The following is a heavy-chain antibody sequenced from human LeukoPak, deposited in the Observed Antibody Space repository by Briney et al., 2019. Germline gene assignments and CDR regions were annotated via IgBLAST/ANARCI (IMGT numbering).Heavy chain of an antibody. CDR3: ARDWSSDYCDSSGPAAFDI. V-gene: IGHV1-69*05. J-gene: IGHJ3*02. CDR2: IIPIFGTA. CDR1: GGTFSSYA. D-gene: IGHD3-22*01. Sequence: PGASVKVSCKASGGTFSSYAISWVRQAPGQGLGWMGRIIPIFGTANYAQKFQGRVTITTDESTSTAYMELSSLRSEDTAVYYCARDWSSDYCDSSGPAAFDIWGQGTMVTVSS.